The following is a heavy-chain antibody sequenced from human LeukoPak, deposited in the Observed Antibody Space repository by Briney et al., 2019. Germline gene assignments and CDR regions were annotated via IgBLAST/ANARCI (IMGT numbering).Heavy chain of an antibody. V-gene: IGHV3-48*01. Sequence: GGSLRLSCTASGFTLRDFSMNWVRQAPGKGLELVSHISPRSDIISYADSVKGRFTISRDNAKNSLYLQMNSLRAEDTAVYYCARVTMVRGVKTFDYWGQGTLVTVSS. D-gene: IGHD3-10*01. CDR3: ARVTMVRGVKTFDY. CDR2: ISPRSDII. CDR1: GFTLRDFS. J-gene: IGHJ4*02.